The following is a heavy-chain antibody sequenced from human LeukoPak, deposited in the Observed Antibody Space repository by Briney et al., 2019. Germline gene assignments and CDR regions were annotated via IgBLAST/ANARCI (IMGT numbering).Heavy chain of an antibody. Sequence: GGSLRLSCAASGFTFSSYEMNWVRQAPGKGLEWVSYISSSGSTIYYADSVKGRFTISRDNSKNTLYLQMNSLRAEDTAVYYCAKDGVRWRIVVVPAAPNYMDVWGKGTTVTISS. D-gene: IGHD2-2*01. V-gene: IGHV3-48*03. CDR2: ISSSGSTI. J-gene: IGHJ6*03. CDR3: AKDGVRWRIVVVPAAPNYMDV. CDR1: GFTFSSYE.